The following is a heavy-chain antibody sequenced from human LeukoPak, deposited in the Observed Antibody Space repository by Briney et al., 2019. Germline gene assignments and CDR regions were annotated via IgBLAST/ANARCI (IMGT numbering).Heavy chain of an antibody. D-gene: IGHD6-19*01. J-gene: IGHJ4*02. Sequence: GGSLRLSCAASGFTFSSYAMSWVRQAPGRGLEWFSCIVGSAHYADSVKGQFTISRGNSKNTLYLQMNSLRAEDTAVYYCAKDYPFSSGWYGMDFFDYWGQGTLVTVSS. CDR1: GFTFSSYA. V-gene: IGHV3-23*01. CDR2: IVGSA. CDR3: AKDYPFSSGWYGMDFFDY.